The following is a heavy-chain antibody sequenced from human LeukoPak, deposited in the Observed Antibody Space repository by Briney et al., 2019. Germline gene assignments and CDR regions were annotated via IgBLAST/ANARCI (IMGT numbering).Heavy chain of an antibody. Sequence: ASVKVSCKASGGTFSSYAISWVRQAPGQGLEWMGGIIPIFGTANYAQKFQGRVTVATDESTSTAYMELSSLRSEDTAVYYCANRNGWFDPWGQGTLVTVSS. CDR2: IIPIFGTA. J-gene: IGHJ5*02. V-gene: IGHV1-69*05. CDR1: GGTFSSYA. CDR3: ANRNGWFDP.